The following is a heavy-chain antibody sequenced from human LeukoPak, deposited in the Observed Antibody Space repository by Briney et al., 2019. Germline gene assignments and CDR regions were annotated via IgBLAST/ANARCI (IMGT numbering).Heavy chain of an antibody. CDR3: EREESSSSGYYFDY. CDR1: GFTFSSYS. CDR2: ISSNINI. J-gene: IGHJ4*02. Sequence: GGSLRLSSAASGFTFSSYSVNWVRQAPGKGLEWVSSISSNINIYYADSVKGRCTISRENARNSLYLQKNRLRGEDTAVYYCEREESSSSGYYFDYWGQGALVTVSS. V-gene: IGHV3-21*01. D-gene: IGHD6-6*01.